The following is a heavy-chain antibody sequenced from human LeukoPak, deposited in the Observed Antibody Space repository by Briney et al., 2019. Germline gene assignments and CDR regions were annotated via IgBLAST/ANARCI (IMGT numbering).Heavy chain of an antibody. CDR1: GGTFSSYA. CDR3: ARDRYYDSSGYYYEPGWYFDL. CDR2: IIPIFGTA. D-gene: IGHD3-22*01. Sequence: SVMVSCKASGGTFSSYAISWVRQAPGQGLEWMGGIIPIFGTANYAQKFQGRVTITADESTSTAYMELSSLRSEDTAVYYCARDRYYDSSGYYYEPGWYFDLWGRGTLVTVSS. J-gene: IGHJ2*01. V-gene: IGHV1-69*13.